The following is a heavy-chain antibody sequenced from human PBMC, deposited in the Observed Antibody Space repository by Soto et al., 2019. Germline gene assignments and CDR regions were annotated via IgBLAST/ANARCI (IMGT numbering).Heavy chain of an antibody. D-gene: IGHD3-10*01. CDR1: GFPFSTTD. J-gene: IGHJ4*02. Sequence: GGSLRLSCAASGFPFSTTDMSWVRQAPGKGLEWVSTIDGSGGGTYYADFVKGRFTISRDNAKNSLYLQMNSLRDEDTAVYYCARDLGDYYGSGSYPAASDYWGQGTLVTVSS. CDR2: IDGSGGGT. CDR3: ARDLGDYYGSGSYPAASDY. V-gene: IGHV3-23*01.